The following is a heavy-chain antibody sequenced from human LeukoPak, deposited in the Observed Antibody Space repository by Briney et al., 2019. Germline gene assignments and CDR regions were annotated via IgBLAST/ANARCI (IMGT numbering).Heavy chain of an antibody. CDR3: AKRIVGAIISYAFDI. Sequence: GGSLRLSCTASGFTFGDYAMSWFRQAPGKGLEWVGFIRSKAYGGTTEYAASVKGRFTISRDDSKSIAYLQMNSLKTEDTAVYYCAKRIVGAIISYAFDIWGQGRMVTVSS. CDR2: IRSKAYGGTT. J-gene: IGHJ3*02. CDR1: GFTFGDYA. V-gene: IGHV3-49*03. D-gene: IGHD1-26*01.